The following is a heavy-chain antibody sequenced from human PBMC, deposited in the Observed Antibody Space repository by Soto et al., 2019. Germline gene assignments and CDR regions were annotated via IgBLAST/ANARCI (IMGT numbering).Heavy chain of an antibody. D-gene: IGHD6-13*01. V-gene: IGHV1-18*04. Sequence: QVQLVQSGAEVKKPGASVKVSCKASGYTFTSYGISWVRQAPGQGLEWMGWISAYNGNTNYAQKLQGRVTMTTDTSTSTAYMELRSPRSDDTAVYYCARPSSSVFYYYGMDVWGQGTTVTVSS. CDR2: ISAYNGNT. CDR1: GYTFTSYG. J-gene: IGHJ6*02. CDR3: ARPSSSVFYYYGMDV.